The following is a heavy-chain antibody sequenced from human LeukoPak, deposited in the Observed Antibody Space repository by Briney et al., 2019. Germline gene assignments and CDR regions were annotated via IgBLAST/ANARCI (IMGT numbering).Heavy chain of an antibody. CDR3: ARKNPVPAAAVIFDY. D-gene: IGHD2-2*01. CDR2: IYYSGST. J-gene: IGHJ4*02. Sequence: SETLSLTCTVSGGSISSGGYYWSWIRQHPGKGLEWIGYIYYSGSTYYNPSLKSRVTISVDTSKNQFSLKLSSVTAADTAVYYCARKNPVPAAAVIFDYWGQGTLVTVSS. V-gene: IGHV4-31*03. CDR1: GGSISSGGYY.